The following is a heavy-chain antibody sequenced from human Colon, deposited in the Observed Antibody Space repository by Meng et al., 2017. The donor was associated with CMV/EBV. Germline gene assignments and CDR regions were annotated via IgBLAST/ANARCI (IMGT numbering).Heavy chain of an antibody. CDR2: MTPSSGYP. CDR3: ARGGGGTSSDY. V-gene: IGHV1-8*01. J-gene: IGHJ4*01. D-gene: IGHD6-6*01. CDR1: GYTFTDYD. Sequence: ASVKVSCKPSGYTFTDYDVNWVRQAAGQGLEWMGWMTPSSGYPGYAPKFQGRVTMTRDTSTNTAYMELSGLTSEDTAVYYCARGGGGTSSDYWGQGTLVTVSS.